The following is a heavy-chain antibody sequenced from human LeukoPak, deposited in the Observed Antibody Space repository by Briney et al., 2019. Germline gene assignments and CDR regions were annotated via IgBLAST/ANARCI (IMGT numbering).Heavy chain of an antibody. CDR1: GCTFSSYA. J-gene: IGHJ4*02. Sequence: ASVKVSCKASGCTFSSYAISWVRQAPGQGLEWMGGIIPIFGTANYAQKFQGRVTITADESTSTAYMELSSLRSEDTAVYYCASEPLAYCGGDCYSPFDYWGQGTLVTVSS. CDR2: IIPIFGTA. V-gene: IGHV1-69*13. D-gene: IGHD2-21*01. CDR3: ASEPLAYCGGDCYSPFDY.